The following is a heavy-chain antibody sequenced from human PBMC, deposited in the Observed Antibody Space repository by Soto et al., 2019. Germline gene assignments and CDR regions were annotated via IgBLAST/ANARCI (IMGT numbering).Heavy chain of an antibody. J-gene: IGHJ4*02. D-gene: IGHD3-22*01. V-gene: IGHV3-23*01. Sequence: EVQLLESGGGLVQPGGSLRLSCAASGFTFSSYAMSWVRQAPGKGLEWVSAISGSGGSTYYADSVKGRFTISRDNSKNTLYLQMNSLRAEDTAVYYCVVGTYYYDSSGYYYGWSGTGYWGQGTLVTVSS. CDR1: GFTFSSYA. CDR2: ISGSGGST. CDR3: VVGTYYYDSSGYYYGWSGTGY.